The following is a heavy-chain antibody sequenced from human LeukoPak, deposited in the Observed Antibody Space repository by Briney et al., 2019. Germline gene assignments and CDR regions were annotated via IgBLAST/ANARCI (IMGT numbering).Heavy chain of an antibody. Sequence: VASVKVSCKASGYTFTSYGISWVRQAPGQGLEWMGWISPYSGNTNYAENFQDRVTLTTDTSTGTAYMELRSLRSDDTAVYYCGREPRYRPIDYWGQGTLVTVSS. D-gene: IGHD3-9*01. J-gene: IGHJ4*02. CDR3: GREPRYRPIDY. CDR2: ISPYSGNT. CDR1: GYTFTSYG. V-gene: IGHV1-18*01.